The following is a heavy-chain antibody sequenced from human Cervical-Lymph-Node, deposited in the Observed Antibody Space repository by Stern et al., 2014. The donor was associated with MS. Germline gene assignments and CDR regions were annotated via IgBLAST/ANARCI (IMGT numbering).Heavy chain of an antibody. CDR2: IYTSGST. CDR3: ARDCRLRYFDNYGMDV. CDR1: GGSISSGSYY. Sequence: QLQLQESGPGLVKPSQTLSLTCTVSGGSISSGSYYWSWIRQPAGKGLEWIGRIYTSGSTNYNPSLKSRVTISVDTSKNQFSLKLSSLTAADTAVYYCARDCRLRYFDNYGMDVWGQGTTVTVSS. D-gene: IGHD3-9*01. J-gene: IGHJ6*02. V-gene: IGHV4-61*02.